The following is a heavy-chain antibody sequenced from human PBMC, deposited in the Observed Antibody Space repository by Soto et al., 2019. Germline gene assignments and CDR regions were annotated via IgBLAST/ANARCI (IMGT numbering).Heavy chain of an antibody. CDR2: IFYTGST. J-gene: IGHJ4*02. V-gene: IGHV4-61*08. Sequence: NPSETLSLTCAVSGGSISSGGYSWSWIRQPPGKGLEWIGYIFYTGSTNYNPSLKSRVTMSVDTSKNQFSLELRSVTDADTAVYYRARVRGSSGWYDYWGQATLVTVS. CDR1: GGSISSGGYS. D-gene: IGHD6-19*01. CDR3: ARVRGSSGWYDY.